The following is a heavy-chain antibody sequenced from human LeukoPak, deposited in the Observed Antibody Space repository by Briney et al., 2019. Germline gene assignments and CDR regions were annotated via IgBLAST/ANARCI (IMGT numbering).Heavy chain of an antibody. CDR3: ARGVGATQHFDY. CDR1: GYTFTGYY. D-gene: IGHD1-26*01. J-gene: IGHJ4*02. V-gene: IGHV1-8*02. CDR2: INPNSGST. Sequence: GASVKVSCKASGYTFTGYYMHWVRQAPGQGLEWMGWINPNSGSTGYAQKFQGRVTMTRNTSISTAYMELSSLRSEDTAVYYCARGVGATQHFDYWGQGTLVTVSS.